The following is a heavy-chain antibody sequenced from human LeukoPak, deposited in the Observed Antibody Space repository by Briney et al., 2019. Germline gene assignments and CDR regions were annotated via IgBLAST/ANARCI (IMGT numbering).Heavy chain of an antibody. CDR2: ISSSSSYI. D-gene: IGHD1-7*01. CDR3: ARDMNYDHAFDI. Sequence: SGGSLRLSCAASGFTFSSYSMNWVRQAPGKGLEWVSSISSSSSYIYYADSVKGRFTISRDNAKNSLYLQMNSLRAEDTAVYYCARDMNYDHAFDIWGQGTMVTVSS. J-gene: IGHJ3*02. CDR1: GFTFSSYS. V-gene: IGHV3-21*01.